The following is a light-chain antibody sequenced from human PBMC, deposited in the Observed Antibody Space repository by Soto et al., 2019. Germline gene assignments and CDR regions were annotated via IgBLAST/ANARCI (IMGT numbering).Light chain of an antibody. J-gene: IGLJ3*02. CDR2: SHD. Sequence: QSVVTQPPSASQTPGQRVTISCSGSRSNVGRNSVSWYQHVPGTAPKLLIYSHDQRPSGVPDRISASRSGTAASPAISGLRSEDEAFYYCAAWDDSLNAWVFGGGTKLTVL. V-gene: IGLV1-44*01. CDR3: AAWDDSLNAWV. CDR1: RSNVGRNS.